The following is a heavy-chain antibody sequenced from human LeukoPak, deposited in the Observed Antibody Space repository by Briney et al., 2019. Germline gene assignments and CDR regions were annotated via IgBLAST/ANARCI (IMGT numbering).Heavy chain of an antibody. D-gene: IGHD3-22*01. CDR2: IWYDGSNK. J-gene: IGHJ3*02. Sequence: PGGSLRLSCAASGFTFSSYSMNWVRQAPGKGLEWVAVIWYDGSNKYYADSVKGRFTISRDNSKNTLYLQMNSLRAEDTAVYYCAREPPSYYYDSSGYYSDAFDIWGQGTMVTVPS. CDR1: GFTFSSYS. CDR3: AREPPSYYYDSSGYYSDAFDI. V-gene: IGHV3-33*08.